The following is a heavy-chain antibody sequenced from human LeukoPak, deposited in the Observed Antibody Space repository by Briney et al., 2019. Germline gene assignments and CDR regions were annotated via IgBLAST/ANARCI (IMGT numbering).Heavy chain of an antibody. CDR1: GFTFSDFA. Sequence: PGGSLRLSCAASGFTFSDFAMHWVRQAPGKGLEWVALISHDGSIPYYADSVRGRFTVSRDNSKNTLYLQMNSLRAEDTGVYYCARDRENSGWFPSDAFDIWGQGTMVTVSS. J-gene: IGHJ3*02. D-gene: IGHD6-19*01. CDR3: ARDRENSGWFPSDAFDI. CDR2: ISHDGSIP. V-gene: IGHV3-30-3*01.